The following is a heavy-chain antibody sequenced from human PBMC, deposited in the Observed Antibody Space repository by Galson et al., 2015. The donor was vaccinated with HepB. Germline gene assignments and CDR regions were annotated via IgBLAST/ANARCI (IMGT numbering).Heavy chain of an antibody. Sequence: SLRLSCAASGFTFDDFGMSWVRQVPGKGLEWVSDINWTGGTTVYADSVKGRFTISRDNVKNSLYLQMNSLRAEDTALNYCARGRSSGYYRYFDYWGQGTLVTVSS. CDR1: GFTFDDFG. J-gene: IGHJ4*02. V-gene: IGHV3-20*04. CDR3: ARGRSSGYYRYFDY. D-gene: IGHD3-22*01. CDR2: INWTGGTT.